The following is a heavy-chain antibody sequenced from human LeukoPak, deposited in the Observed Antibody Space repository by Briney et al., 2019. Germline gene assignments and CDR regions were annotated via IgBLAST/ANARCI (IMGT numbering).Heavy chain of an antibody. V-gene: IGHV3-43*01. CDR1: EFPFDDYT. CDR2: ISWDGGST. D-gene: IGHD3-10*01. J-gene: IGHJ4*02. CDR3: ARERESFYGSGSYFGVNGYDY. Sequence: GGSLRLSCAASEFPFDDYTMHWVRQAPGKGLEWVSLISWDGGSTFYADSVKGRFTISRDNAKNSLYLQMNSLRAEDTAVYYCARERESFYGSGSYFGVNGYDYWGQGTLVTASS.